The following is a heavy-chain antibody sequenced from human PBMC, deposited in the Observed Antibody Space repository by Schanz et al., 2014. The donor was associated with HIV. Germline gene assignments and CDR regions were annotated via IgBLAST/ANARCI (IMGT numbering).Heavy chain of an antibody. CDR1: GFTFRHYA. CDR2: ISLDGDNK. J-gene: IGHJ4*02. Sequence: QVQLVESGGGVVQPGRSLRLSCAASGFTFRHYAIHWVRQAPGKGLEWEAVISLDGDNKYYANSVKGRFTISRDDSKNLLSLQMNSLRAEDTAVYYCARGLTSSWFAPLDFWGLGTLVTVSS. CDR3: ARGLTSSWFAPLDF. V-gene: IGHV3-30-3*01. D-gene: IGHD6-13*01.